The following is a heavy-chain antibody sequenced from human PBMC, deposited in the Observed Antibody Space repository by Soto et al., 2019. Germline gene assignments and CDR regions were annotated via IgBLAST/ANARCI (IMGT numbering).Heavy chain of an antibody. J-gene: IGHJ3*02. V-gene: IGHV1-18*04. CDR3: ARDGQIMITFGGVITPSSAFDI. CDR2: ISAYNGNT. CDR1: GYTFTSYG. Sequence: GASVKVSCKASGYTFTSYGISWVRQAPGQGLEWMGWISAYNGNTNYAQKLQGRVTMTTDTSTSTAYMELRSLRSDDTAVYYCARDGQIMITFGGVITPSSAFDIWGQGTMVTVSS. D-gene: IGHD3-16*02.